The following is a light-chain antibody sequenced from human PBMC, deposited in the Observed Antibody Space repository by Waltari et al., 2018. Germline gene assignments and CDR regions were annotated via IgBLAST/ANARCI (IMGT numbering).Light chain of an antibody. J-gene: IGLJ3*02. CDR3: SSYTSSSTWV. CDR1: SSDIGVYNS. CDR2: EVS. V-gene: IGLV2-14*01. Sequence: QSALTQPASVSGSPGQSISIPCTGTSSDIGVYNSVSWYQQHPGKAPKLMIYEVSNRPSGVSNRFSGSKSDNTASLTISGLQAEDEADYYCSSYTSSSTWVFGGGTKLTVL.